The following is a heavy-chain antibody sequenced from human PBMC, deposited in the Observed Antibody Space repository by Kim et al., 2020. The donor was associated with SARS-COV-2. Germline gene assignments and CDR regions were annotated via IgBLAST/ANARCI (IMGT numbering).Heavy chain of an antibody. J-gene: IGHJ6*02. CDR3: AKGTKWYGDYSPYYYGMDV. Sequence: GGSLRLSCAASGFTFSSYAMSWVRQAPGKGLEWVSVIYSGGSSTYYADSVKGRFTISRDNSKNTLYLQMNSLRAEDTAVYYCAKGTKWYGDYSPYYYGMDVWGQGTTVTVSS. D-gene: IGHD4-17*01. V-gene: IGHV3-23*03. CDR2: IYSGGSST. CDR1: GFTFSSYA.